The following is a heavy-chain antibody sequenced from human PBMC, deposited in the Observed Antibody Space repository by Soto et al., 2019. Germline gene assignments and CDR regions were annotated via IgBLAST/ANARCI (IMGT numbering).Heavy chain of an antibody. Sequence: GGSLRLSCAASGFTFSTCAMSWVRQAPGKGLEWVSSLSGSGGSTFYTDSVKGRFTISRDNSKNTLYLQMNSLRAEDTAVYYCAKHGGGCSSTSCYSLAHDYWGLGTLVTVSS. CDR1: GFTFSTCA. V-gene: IGHV3-23*01. J-gene: IGHJ4*02. CDR3: AKHGGGCSSTSCYSLAHDY. D-gene: IGHD2-2*02. CDR2: LSGSGGST.